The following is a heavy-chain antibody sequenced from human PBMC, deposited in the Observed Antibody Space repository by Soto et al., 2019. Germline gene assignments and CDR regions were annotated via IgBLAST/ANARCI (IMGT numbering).Heavy chain of an antibody. D-gene: IGHD3-22*01. CDR2: IDPSDSYT. CDR3: ARHFRDSSGYPYYYYYYGMDV. V-gene: IGHV5-10-1*01. J-gene: IGHJ6*02. CDR1: GYSFTSYW. Sequence: PGESLKISCKGSGYSFTSYWISWVRQMPGKGLEWMGRIDPSDSYTNYSPSFQGHVTISADKSISTAYLQWSSLKASDTAMYYCARHFRDSSGYPYYYYYYGMDVWGQGTTVTVSS.